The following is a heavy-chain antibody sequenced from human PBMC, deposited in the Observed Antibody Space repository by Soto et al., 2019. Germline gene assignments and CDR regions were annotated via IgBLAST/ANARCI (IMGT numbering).Heavy chain of an antibody. CDR3: ATPPPPMDV. CDR1: GFTFSNYN. J-gene: IGHJ6*02. D-gene: IGHD3-16*01. V-gene: IGHV3-48*02. Sequence: EVQLEESGGGLVQPGGSLRLSCAASGFTFSNYNMNWVRQAPGKGLEWVSYISSSSSTIYYADSVKGRFTISRDNAKNSRYLQMKSLGDEDTAVYYCATPPPPMDVWGQGTTVTVSS. CDR2: ISSSSSTI.